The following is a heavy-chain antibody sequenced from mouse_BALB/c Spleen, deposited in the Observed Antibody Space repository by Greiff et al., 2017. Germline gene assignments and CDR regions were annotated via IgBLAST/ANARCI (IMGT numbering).Heavy chain of an antibody. D-gene: IGHD2-14*01. CDR1: GFAFSSYD. J-gene: IGHJ2*01. CDR2: ISSGGGST. V-gene: IGHV5-12-1*01. CDR3: ARLGNYFDY. Sequence: EVQLQQSGGGLVKPGGSLKLSCAASGFAFSSYDMSWVRQTPEKRLEWVAYISSGGGSTYYPDTVKGRFTISRDNAKNTLYLQMSSLKSEDTAMYYCARLGNYFDYWGQGTTLTVSS.